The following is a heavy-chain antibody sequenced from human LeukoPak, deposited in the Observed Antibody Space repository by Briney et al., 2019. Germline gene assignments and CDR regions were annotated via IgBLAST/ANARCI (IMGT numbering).Heavy chain of an antibody. CDR3: ARRGTAADWFDP. Sequence: PSETLSLTCTASGGSISSYYWSWIRQPPGKGLECIGYIYYSGSTNYNPSLKSRVTISVDTSKTQFSLKLSSVTAADTAVYYCARRGTAADWFDPWGQGTPVTVSS. D-gene: IGHD3-16*01. J-gene: IGHJ5*02. V-gene: IGHV4-59*08. CDR2: IYYSGST. CDR1: GGSISSYY.